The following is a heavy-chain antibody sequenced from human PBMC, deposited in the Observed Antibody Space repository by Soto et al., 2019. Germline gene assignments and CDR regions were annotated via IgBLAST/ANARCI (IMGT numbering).Heavy chain of an antibody. V-gene: IGHV1-69*04. CDR2: IIPILGIA. D-gene: IGHD5-12*01. J-gene: IGHJ5*02. Sequence: SVKVSCKASGGTFSSYTISWVRQAPGQGLERMGRIIPILGIANYAQKFQGRVTITADKSTSTAYMELSSLRSEDTAVYYCARDIVATLSDCFDPWGKGTMRTVSS. CDR1: GGTFSSYT. CDR3: ARDIVATLSDCFDP.